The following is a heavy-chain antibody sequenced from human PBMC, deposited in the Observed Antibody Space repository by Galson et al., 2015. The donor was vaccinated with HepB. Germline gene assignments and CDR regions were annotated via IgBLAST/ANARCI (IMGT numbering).Heavy chain of an antibody. J-gene: IGHJ6*02. D-gene: IGHD3-10*01. Sequence: SVKVSCKASGYTFTGYGISWVRQAPGQGLEWMGWISAYNGNTNYAQKLQGRVTMTTDTSTSTVYMELRSLRSDDTAVYYCARDRVFDESVYYYYGMDVWGQGTTVTVSS. CDR1: GYTFTGYG. CDR2: ISAYNGNT. CDR3: ARDRVFDESVYYYYGMDV. V-gene: IGHV1-18*04.